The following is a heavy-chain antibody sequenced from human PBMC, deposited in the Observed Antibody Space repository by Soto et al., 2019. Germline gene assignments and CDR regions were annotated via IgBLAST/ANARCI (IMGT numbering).Heavy chain of an antibody. J-gene: IGHJ5*02. Sequence: SETLSLTCAVYGGSFSGYYWSWIRQPPGKGLEWIGEINHSGSTNYNPSLKSRVTISVDTSKNQFSLKLSSVTAADTAVYYCARVRIRGFRYGCTWYSCSDPRGQ. CDR2: INHSGST. D-gene: IGHD3-10*01. V-gene: IGHV4-34*01. CDR1: GGSFSGYY. CDR3: ARVRIRGFRYGCTWYSCSDP.